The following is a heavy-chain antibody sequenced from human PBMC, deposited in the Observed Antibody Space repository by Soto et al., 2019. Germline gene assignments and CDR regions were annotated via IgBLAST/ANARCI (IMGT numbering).Heavy chain of an antibody. CDR1: GGSISSSNW. CDR3: VARGRGEDYYYYMDV. Sequence: SETLSLTCAVSGGSISSSNWWSWVRQPPGKGLEWIGEIYHSGSTNYNPSLKSRVTISVDKSKNQFSLKLSSVTAADTAVYYCVARGRGEDYYYYMDVWGKGTTVTVSS. D-gene: IGHD3-10*01. V-gene: IGHV4-4*02. J-gene: IGHJ6*03. CDR2: IYHSGST.